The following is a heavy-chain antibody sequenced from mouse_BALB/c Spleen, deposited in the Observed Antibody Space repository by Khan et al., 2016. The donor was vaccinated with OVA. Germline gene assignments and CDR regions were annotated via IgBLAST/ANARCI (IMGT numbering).Heavy chain of an antibody. D-gene: IGHD1-1*01. CDR1: GYTFINYW. J-gene: IGHJ2*01. CDR2: INPSTAYT. V-gene: IGHV1-7*01. Sequence: VQLQQSGAELAKPGASVKMSCKASGYTFINYWILWVKQRPGQGLEWIGYINPSTAYTEYNQNFKDKATLTADKSSRTAYMRLSSLTSEDSAVDYCARRGLRWDFDYWGQGTTLTVSS. CDR3: ARRGLRWDFDY.